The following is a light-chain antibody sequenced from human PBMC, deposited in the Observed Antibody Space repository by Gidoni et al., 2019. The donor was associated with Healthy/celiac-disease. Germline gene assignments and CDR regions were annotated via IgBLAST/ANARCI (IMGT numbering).Light chain of an antibody. CDR2: DAS. CDR3: QQRSNWPPFT. Sequence: EIVLTQSPATLSLSPGERATLSCRASPSVSSYLAWYQQKPGQAPRLLIYDASNRATGIPARFSVSGSWTDFTLTISSLESEDFSVYYCQQRSNWPPFTFGPGTKVDIK. V-gene: IGKV3-11*01. CDR1: PSVSSY. J-gene: IGKJ3*01.